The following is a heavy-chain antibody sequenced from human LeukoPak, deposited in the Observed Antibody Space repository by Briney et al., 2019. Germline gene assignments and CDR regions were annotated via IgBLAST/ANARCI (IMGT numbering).Heavy chain of an antibody. CDR2: IKEDGSEK. Sequence: GGSLRLSCAASGFTFSSYSMNWVRQAPGKGLEWVANIKEDGSEKYYVDSVKGRFTISRDNAKNSLYLQMNSLRAEDTAVYYCARVESDKLERSHYGWYFDLWGRGTLVTVSS. J-gene: IGHJ2*01. D-gene: IGHD1-1*01. V-gene: IGHV3-7*01. CDR1: GFTFSSYS. CDR3: ARVESDKLERSHYGWYFDL.